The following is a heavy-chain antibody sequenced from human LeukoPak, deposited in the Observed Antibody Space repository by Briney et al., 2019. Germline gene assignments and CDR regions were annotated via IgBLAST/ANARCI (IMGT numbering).Heavy chain of an antibody. CDR2: IFYSGST. CDR1: GGSIRSYH. Sequence: SETLSLTCTVSGGSIRSYHWSWIRQPPGKGLEWMGYIFYSGSTDSNPSLKSRVTISVDTSKNQFSLKLSSVTAADTAVYYCARTYCSGGSCHFDYWGQGTLVTVSS. D-gene: IGHD2-15*01. V-gene: IGHV4-59*08. J-gene: IGHJ4*02. CDR3: ARTYCSGGSCHFDY.